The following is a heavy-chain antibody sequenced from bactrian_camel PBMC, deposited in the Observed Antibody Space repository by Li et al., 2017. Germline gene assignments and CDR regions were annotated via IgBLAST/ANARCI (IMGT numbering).Heavy chain of an antibody. CDR1: GYPYNSAL. J-gene: IGHJ4*01. CDR3: AARQPYRVWLGYEDPGEYNI. D-gene: IGHD2*01. CDR2: IRTTGGGNT. Sequence: DVQLVESGGDSVQAGGSLRLTCDAIGYPYNSALLGWLRQAPGKKRVGVAAIRTTGGGNTYYDPAVKGRFTISRDVAKNTVYLQMNNLKPEDTAMYYCAARQPYRVWLGYEDPGEYNIWGQGTQVTVS. V-gene: IGHV3S40*01.